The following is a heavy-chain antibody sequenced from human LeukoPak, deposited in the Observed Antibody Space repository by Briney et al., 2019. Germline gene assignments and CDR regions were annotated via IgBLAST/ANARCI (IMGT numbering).Heavy chain of an antibody. CDR3: AKDRSYSHPNSFDL. D-gene: IGHD5-12*01. V-gene: IGHV3-23*01. CDR2: ISGSGGST. J-gene: IGHJ5*02. Sequence: PGGSLRLSCAASGFTLWSYAMVWAGQAPGKGLEWVSAISGSGGSTYYADSVKGRFTISRDNAKNTLYLQMNNLRAEDTAVYYCAKDRSYSHPNSFDLWGQVTLVTVSS. CDR1: GFTLWSYA.